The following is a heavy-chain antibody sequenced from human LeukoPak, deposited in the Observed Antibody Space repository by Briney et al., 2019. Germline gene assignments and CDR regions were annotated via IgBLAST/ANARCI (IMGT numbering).Heavy chain of an antibody. Sequence: GGSLRLSCAASGFIFSSFGMHWVRQAPGKGLEWVALISYDGSNKYYADSVKGRFTISRDDSKNTLYLQMDSLRAEDTAVYYCAKKGSGQWLDYWGQGTLVTVSS. CDR2: ISYDGSNK. CDR1: GFIFSSFG. V-gene: IGHV3-30*18. D-gene: IGHD6-19*01. J-gene: IGHJ4*02. CDR3: AKKGSGQWLDY.